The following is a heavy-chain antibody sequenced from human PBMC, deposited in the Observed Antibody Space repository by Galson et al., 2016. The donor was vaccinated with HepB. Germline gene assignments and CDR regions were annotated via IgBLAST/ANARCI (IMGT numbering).Heavy chain of an antibody. Sequence: SLRLSCAASGFTLSNYSMNWVRPAPGKGLEWVSSISSSSSYIYYADSVKVRFTISRDNATHSLYLQMNSLRAEDKAVYHCSRDGYCSSTSCYRYVMDVWGQGPTLTVSS. CDR2: ISSSSSYI. CDR3: SRDGYCSSTSCYRYVMDV. D-gene: IGHD2-2*02. V-gene: IGHV3-21*01. CDR1: GFTLSNYS. J-gene: IGHJ6*02.